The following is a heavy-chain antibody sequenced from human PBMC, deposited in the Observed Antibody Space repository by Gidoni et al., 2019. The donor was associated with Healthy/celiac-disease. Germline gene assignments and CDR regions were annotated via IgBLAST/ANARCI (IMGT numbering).Heavy chain of an antibody. Sequence: EVQLVESGGRLVQPGWSLRLSGAVSGFPFSSYWTHWVHQAQGKGMVWVSRINSDGSSTSYADSVKGRFTISRDNAKNTLYLQMNSLRAEDTAVYYCASGGDYSPPDAFDIWGQGTMVTVSS. CDR1: GFPFSSYW. D-gene: IGHD4-17*01. CDR2: INSDGSST. CDR3: ASGGDYSPPDAFDI. J-gene: IGHJ3*02. V-gene: IGHV3-74*01.